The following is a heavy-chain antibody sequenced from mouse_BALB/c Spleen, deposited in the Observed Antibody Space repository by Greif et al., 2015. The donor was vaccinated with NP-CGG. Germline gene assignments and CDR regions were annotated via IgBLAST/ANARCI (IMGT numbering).Heavy chain of an antibody. V-gene: IGHV7-1*02. CDR2: SRNKANDYTT. J-gene: IGHJ1*01. CDR1: GFTFSDFY. CDR3: ARDGNYWYFDV. Sequence: EVKVVESGGGLVQPGGSLRLSCATSGFTFSDFYMEWVRQPPGKRLEWIAASRNKANDYTTEYSASVKGRFIVSRDTSQSILYLQMNALRAEDTAIYHCARDGNYWYFDVWGAGTTVTVSS.